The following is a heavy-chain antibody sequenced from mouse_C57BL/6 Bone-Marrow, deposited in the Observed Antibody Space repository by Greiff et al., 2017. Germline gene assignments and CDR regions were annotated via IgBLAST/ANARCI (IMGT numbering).Heavy chain of an antibody. Sequence: VQLQQSGAELVRPGASVKLSCTASGFNINDDYMHWVKQRPEQGLEWIGWIDPENGDTEYDSKFQGKATITADTSSNTAYLQLSSLTSEDTAVYYCATEGIQCINTVVVPMDYWGQGTSVTVSS. CDR3: ATEGIQCINTVVVPMDY. V-gene: IGHV14-4*01. CDR1: GFNINDDY. J-gene: IGHJ4*01. CDR2: IDPENGDT. D-gene: IGHD1-1*01.